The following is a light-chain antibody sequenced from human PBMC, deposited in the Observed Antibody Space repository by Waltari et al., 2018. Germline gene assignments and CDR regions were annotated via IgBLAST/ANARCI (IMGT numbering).Light chain of an antibody. CDR3: QQSYSAPLA. CDR1: QAISTY. V-gene: IGKV1-39*01. J-gene: IGKJ4*01. CDR2: SSS. Sequence: DTLMTQSPSSLSASVGDRVTIPCRASQAISTYVNWYQQTPGMAPKLLIFSSSTLHRGVPSRFSGSGSGTEFTLTISNLQPDDFATYYCQQSYSAPLAFGGGTKLDI.